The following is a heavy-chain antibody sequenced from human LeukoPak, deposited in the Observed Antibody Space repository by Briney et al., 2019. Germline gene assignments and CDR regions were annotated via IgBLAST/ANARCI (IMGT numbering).Heavy chain of an antibody. CDR1: GGSISSSSYY. CDR3: ASNPEWEWEGFDY. Sequence: SETLSLTCTVSGGSISSSSYYRGWIRQPPGKGLEWIGSIYYSGSTYYNPSLKSRVTISVDTSKNQFSLKLSSVTAADTAVYYCASNPEWEWEGFDYWGQGTLVTVSS. CDR2: IYYSGST. V-gene: IGHV4-39*07. J-gene: IGHJ4*02. D-gene: IGHD1-26*01.